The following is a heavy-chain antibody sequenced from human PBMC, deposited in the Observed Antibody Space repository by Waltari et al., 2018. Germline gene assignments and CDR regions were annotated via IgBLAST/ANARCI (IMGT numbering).Heavy chain of an antibody. CDR3: ARYVYGDYFVEY. V-gene: IGHV4-4*02. CDR1: GGSISTNNW. Sequence: QVQLQESGPGLVTPSGTLSLTCDVSGGSISTNNWWSWVRQSPGKGLERIGEIYHGGTTNYNPALKSRVTMSVDKSQNQFSLKLSSVTAADTAIYYCARYVYGDYFVEYWGQGTLVTVSS. CDR2: IYHGGTT. J-gene: IGHJ4*02. D-gene: IGHD4-17*01.